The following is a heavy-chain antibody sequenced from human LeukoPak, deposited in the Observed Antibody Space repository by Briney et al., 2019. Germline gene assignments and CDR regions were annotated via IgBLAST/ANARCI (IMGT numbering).Heavy chain of an antibody. D-gene: IGHD4-17*01. CDR1: GYSISSGYY. Sequence: SETLSLTCTVSGYSISSGYYWGWIRQSPVKGLEWIGNVWHSGSTYYNPSLKSRITISVDTSKNQFSLSLSSVTVADTAVYYCARAGTNLGDYDFWGQGTLVTVSS. CDR3: ARAGTNLGDYDF. CDR2: VWHSGST. V-gene: IGHV4-38-2*02. J-gene: IGHJ4*02.